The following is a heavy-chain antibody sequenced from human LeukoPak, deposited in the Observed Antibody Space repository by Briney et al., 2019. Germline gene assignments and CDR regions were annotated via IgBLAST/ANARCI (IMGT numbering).Heavy chain of an antibody. D-gene: IGHD3-16*01. CDR1: GFTFSSYW. J-gene: IGHJ6*02. CDR3: ARGGGLDV. Sequence: GGSLRLSCAASGFTFSSYWVNWARQAPGKGLEWVASINHNGNVNYYVDSVKGRFTISRDNAKNSLYLQMSNLRAEDTAVYFCARGGGLDVWGQGATVTVSS. CDR2: INHNGNVN. V-gene: IGHV3-7*03.